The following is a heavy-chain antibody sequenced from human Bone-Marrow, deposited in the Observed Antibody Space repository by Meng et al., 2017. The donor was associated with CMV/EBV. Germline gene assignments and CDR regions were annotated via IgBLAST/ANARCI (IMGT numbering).Heavy chain of an antibody. D-gene: IGHD3-16*02. CDR2: IYYNGCT. V-gene: IGHV4-59*01. CDR1: GGSISSYY. J-gene: IGHJ3*02. Sequence: GSLRLSCTVSGGSISSYYWSWIRQPPGKGLEWIGYIYYNGCTNYNPSLKSRVTISVDTSKNQFSLKLRSVTAADTAVYYCAGYIPGPDAFDIWGQGTMVTVSS. CDR3: AGYIPGPDAFDI.